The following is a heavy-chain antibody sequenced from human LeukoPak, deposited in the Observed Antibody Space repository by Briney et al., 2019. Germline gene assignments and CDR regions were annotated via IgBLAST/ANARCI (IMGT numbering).Heavy chain of an antibody. D-gene: IGHD3-10*01. CDR2: INYSGSS. CDR3: ARVGDLFGAHRVRGLPPNYYYMGG. J-gene: IGHJ6*03. CDR1: GGSITGYF. Sequence: SETLSLTCALSGGSITGYFYNWVRQPPGKGLEWIGEINYSGSSAYNPSLKSRVIISVDTSKNQFSLKLTSVTAADTAVYYCARVGDLFGAHRVRGLPPNYYYMGGWGKGTMVTVSS. V-gene: IGHV4-34*01.